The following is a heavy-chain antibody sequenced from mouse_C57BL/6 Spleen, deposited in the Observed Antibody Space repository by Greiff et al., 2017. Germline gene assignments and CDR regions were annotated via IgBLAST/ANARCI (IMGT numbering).Heavy chain of an antibody. J-gene: IGHJ2*01. CDR3: ARRGNYEEVDY. Sequence: EVKLVESGGGLVKPGGSLKLSCAASGFTFSDYGMHWVRQAPEKGLEWVAYISSGSSTIYYADTVKGRFTISRDNDKNTLFLQMTSLGSEDTDMYYCARRGNYEEVDYWGQGTTLTVSS. CDR1: GFTFSDYG. CDR2: ISSGSSTI. D-gene: IGHD2-1*01. V-gene: IGHV5-17*01.